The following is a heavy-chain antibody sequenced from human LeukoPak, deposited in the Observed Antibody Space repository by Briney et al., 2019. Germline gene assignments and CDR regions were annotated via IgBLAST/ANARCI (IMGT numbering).Heavy chain of an antibody. D-gene: IGHD2-15*01. CDR2: IYYSGST. CDR1: GGSISSSSYY. J-gene: IGHJ4*02. CDR3: ARVRVLAYFDY. V-gene: IGHV4-39*07. Sequence: ASETLSLTCTVSGGSISSSSYYWGWIRQPPGKGLEWIGSIYYSGSTYYNPSLKSRVIISVDTSKNQFSLKLSSVTAADTAVYYCARVRVLAYFDYWGQGTLVTGSS.